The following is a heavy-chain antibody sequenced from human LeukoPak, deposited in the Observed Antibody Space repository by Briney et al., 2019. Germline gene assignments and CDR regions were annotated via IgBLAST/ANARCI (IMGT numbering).Heavy chain of an antibody. CDR3: ARVLAAWAFYYYYGMDV. CDR1: GGSFSGYY. Sequence: SETLSLTCAVYGGSFSGYYWGWIRQPPGKGLEWIGEINHSGSTNYNPSLKSRVTISVDTSKNQFSLKLSSVTAADTAVYYCARVLAAWAFYYYYGMDVWGQGTTVTVSS. D-gene: IGHD2-15*01. V-gene: IGHV4-34*01. J-gene: IGHJ6*02. CDR2: INHSGST.